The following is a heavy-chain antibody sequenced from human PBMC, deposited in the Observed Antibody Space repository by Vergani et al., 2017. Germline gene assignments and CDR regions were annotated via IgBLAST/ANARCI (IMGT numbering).Heavy chain of an antibody. V-gene: IGHV3-30-3*01. CDR2: ISYDGSNK. J-gene: IGHJ5*02. CDR1: GFTFSSYA. CDR3: ARAPQTYYYGSGARFDP. Sequence: QVQLVESGGGVVQPGRSLRLSCAASGFTFSSYAMHWVRQAPGKGLEWVAVISYDGSNKYYADSVKGRFTISRDNSKNTLYLQMNSLRAEDTAVYYCARAPQTYYYGSGARFDPWGQGTLVTVSS. D-gene: IGHD3-10*01.